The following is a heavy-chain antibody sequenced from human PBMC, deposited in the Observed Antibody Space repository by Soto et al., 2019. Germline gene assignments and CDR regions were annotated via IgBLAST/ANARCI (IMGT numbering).Heavy chain of an antibody. CDR2: IKSKTDGGTT. CDR3: TTDPHYDFWSGYLSPFDY. CDR1: GFTFSNAG. J-gene: IGHJ4*02. V-gene: IGHV3-15*01. Sequence: GGSLRLSCAASGFTFSNAGMSWVRQAPGKGLEWVGRIKSKTDGGTTDYAAPVKGRFTISRDDSKNTLYLQMNSLKTEDTAVYYCTTDPHYDFWSGYLSPFDYWGQGTLVTVSS. D-gene: IGHD3-3*01.